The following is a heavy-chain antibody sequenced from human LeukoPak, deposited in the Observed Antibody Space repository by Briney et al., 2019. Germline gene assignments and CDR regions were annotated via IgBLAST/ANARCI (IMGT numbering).Heavy chain of an antibody. D-gene: IGHD6-13*01. CDR3: ARVPAGDPFSWTPKRDFYHGMDV. V-gene: IGHV4-59*08. CDR2: IFYSGST. J-gene: IGHJ6*02. CDR1: GGSINSYY. Sequence: PSETLSLTCTVSGGSINSYYWTWIRQPPGKGLEWIGYIFYSGSTNYSPSLKSRVTMSVDTSKNQFSLNLWSLTAADTAVYYCARVPAGDPFSWTPKRDFYHGMDVWGQGTTVTVSS.